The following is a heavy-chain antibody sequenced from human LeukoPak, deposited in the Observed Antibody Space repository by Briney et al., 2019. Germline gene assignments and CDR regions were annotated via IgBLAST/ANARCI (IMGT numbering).Heavy chain of an antibody. V-gene: IGHV3-30*18. D-gene: IGHD2-2*01. CDR1: GFTFSIHS. Sequence: PGGSLRLSCAASGFTFSIHSMNWVRQAPGKGLEWVAVISYDGSNKYYADSVKGRFTISRDNSKNTLYLQMNSLRAEDTAVYYCAKDPTYCSSTSCYAGNYFDYWGQGTLVTVSS. CDR3: AKDPTYCSSTSCYAGNYFDY. J-gene: IGHJ4*02. CDR2: ISYDGSNK.